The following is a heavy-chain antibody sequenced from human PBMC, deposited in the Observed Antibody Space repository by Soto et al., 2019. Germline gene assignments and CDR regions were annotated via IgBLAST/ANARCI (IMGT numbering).Heavy chain of an antibody. CDR2: IYYSGST. CDR1: GGSISSSSYY. J-gene: IGHJ6*02. V-gene: IGHV4-39*01. CDR3: ARHMYYDFSSGYSDCHYGMDV. Sequence: SSETLSLTCTVSGGSISSSSYYWVWIRQPPGKGREWIVSIYYSGSTYYNPSLNSRVTISVYTSKNHFSLKLSTVTAAETAMCYCARHMYYDFSSGYSDCHYGMDVWGQGTMVTVSS. D-gene: IGHD3-3*01.